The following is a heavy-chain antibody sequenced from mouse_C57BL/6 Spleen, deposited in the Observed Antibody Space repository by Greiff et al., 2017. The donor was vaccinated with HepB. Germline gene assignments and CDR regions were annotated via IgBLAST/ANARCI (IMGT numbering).Heavy chain of an antibody. CDR1: GYTFTSYG. CDR2: IYPRSGNT. J-gene: IGHJ1*03. V-gene: IGHV1-81*01. D-gene: IGHD2-3*01. CDR3: ARRPDGYYWYFDV. Sequence: QVQLQQSGAELARPGASVKLSCKASGYTFTSYGISWVKQRTGQGLEWIGEIYPRSGNTYYNEKFKGKATLTADKSSSTAYMELRSLTSEDSAVYVCARRPDGYYWYFDVWGTGTTVTVSS.